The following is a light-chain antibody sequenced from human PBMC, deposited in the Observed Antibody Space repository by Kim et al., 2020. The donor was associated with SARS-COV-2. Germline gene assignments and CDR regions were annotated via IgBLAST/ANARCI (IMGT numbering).Light chain of an antibody. Sequence: ASVRDRFTLTCRASQNINIYLSSYHHKPGKAPKLLSYNPSTLHSGVSSRFSGSGSGTDFTLTITTLLPADFATYYCQQSYITPISFGQGTRLEIK. CDR3: QQSYITPIS. J-gene: IGKJ5*01. CDR1: QNINIY. CDR2: NPS. V-gene: IGKV1-39*01.